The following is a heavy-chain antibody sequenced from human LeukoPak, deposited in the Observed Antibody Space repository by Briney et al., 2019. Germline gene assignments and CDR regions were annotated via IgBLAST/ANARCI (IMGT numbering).Heavy chain of an antibody. CDR1: GGSASSGGYY. CDR3: ARVPTTVVIKGAFDI. Sequence: SETLSLTCTVSGGSASSGGYYWSWIRQHPGKGLEWIGYIYYSGSTYYNPSLKSRVTISVDTSKNQFSLKLSSVTAADTAVYYCARVPTTVVIKGAFDIWGQGTMVTVSS. J-gene: IGHJ3*02. CDR2: IYYSGST. D-gene: IGHD4-23*01. V-gene: IGHV4-31*03.